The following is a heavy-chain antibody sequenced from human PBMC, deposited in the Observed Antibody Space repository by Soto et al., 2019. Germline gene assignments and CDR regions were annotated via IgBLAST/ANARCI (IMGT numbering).Heavy chain of an antibody. Sequence: SETLSLTCTVSGGSISSYYWSWIRQPPGKGLEWIGYIYYSGSTNYNPSLKSRVTISVDTSKNQFSLKLSSVTAADTAVYYCARQPSVTHAHFDYRGQGPLVTVS. CDR2: IYYSGST. V-gene: IGHV4-59*08. J-gene: IGHJ4*02. CDR3: ARQPSVTHAHFDY. CDR1: GGSISSYY. D-gene: IGHD4-17*01.